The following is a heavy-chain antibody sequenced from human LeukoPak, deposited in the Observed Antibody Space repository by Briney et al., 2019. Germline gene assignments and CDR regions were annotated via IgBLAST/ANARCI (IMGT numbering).Heavy chain of an antibody. CDR1: GGSFSGYY. CDR3: ARGSPYYYDSSGYYPHDHAPGAFAI. V-gene: IGHV4-34*01. Sequence: SETLSLTCAVYGGSFSGYYWSWIRRPPGKGLEWIGEINHSGSTNYNPSLKSRVTISVDTSKNQFSLKLSSVTAADTAVYYCARGSPYYYDSSGYYPHDHAPGAFAIWGQGTMVTVSS. J-gene: IGHJ3*02. CDR2: INHSGST. D-gene: IGHD3-22*01.